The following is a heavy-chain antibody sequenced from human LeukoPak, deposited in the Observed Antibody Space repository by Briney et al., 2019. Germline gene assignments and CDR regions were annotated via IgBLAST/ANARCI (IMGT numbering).Heavy chain of an antibody. CDR3: ARSRIRWYPNGRFDP. D-gene: IGHD4-23*01. CDR1: GYSISSGYY. Sequence: SETLSLTCTVSGYSISSGYYWSWIRQPPGKGLEWIGEINHSGSTNYNPSLKSRVTISVDTSKNQFSLKLSSVTAANTAVYYCARSRIRWYPNGRFDPWGQGTLVTVSS. V-gene: IGHV4-38-2*02. CDR2: INHSGST. J-gene: IGHJ5*02.